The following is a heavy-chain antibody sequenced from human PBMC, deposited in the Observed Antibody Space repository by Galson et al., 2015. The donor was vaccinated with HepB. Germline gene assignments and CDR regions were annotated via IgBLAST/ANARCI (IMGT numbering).Heavy chain of an antibody. J-gene: IGHJ4*02. D-gene: IGHD6-19*01. Sequence: SLRLSCAASGFTFSQYAMHWLRQAPDKGPEWVAMKSYDGSMKEYADSVQGRFTISRDDFRNTLYLQMHSLTPEDTAIYYCARRYSSGFFPDYWGQGTLVSVSS. CDR2: KSYDGSMK. V-gene: IGHV3-30*04. CDR1: GFTFSQYA. CDR3: ARRYSSGFFPDY.